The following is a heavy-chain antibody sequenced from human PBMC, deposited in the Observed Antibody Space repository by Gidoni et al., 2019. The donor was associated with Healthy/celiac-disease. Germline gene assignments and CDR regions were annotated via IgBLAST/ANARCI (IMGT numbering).Heavy chain of an antibody. J-gene: IGHJ6*03. CDR2: INHSGST. Sequence: GLEWIGEINHSGSTNYNPSLKSRVTISVDTSKNQFSLKLSSVTAADTAVYYCARGGRYCSGGSCYSGGYYYYMDVWGKGTTVTVSS. V-gene: IGHV4-34*01. D-gene: IGHD2-15*01. CDR3: ARGGRYCSGGSCYSGGYYYYMDV.